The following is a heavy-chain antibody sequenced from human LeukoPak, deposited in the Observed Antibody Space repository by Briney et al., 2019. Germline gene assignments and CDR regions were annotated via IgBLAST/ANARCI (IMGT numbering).Heavy chain of an antibody. CDR2: ISGSGGST. CDR1: GFTFSSYG. Sequence: GGSLRLSCAASGFTFSSYGMSWVRQAPGKGLEWVSAISGSGGSTYYADSVKGRFTISRDNSKNTLYLQMNSLRAEDTAVYYCAKSPISWFGELLSFNYYMDVWGKGTTVTISS. D-gene: IGHD3-10*01. CDR3: AKSPISWFGELLSFNYYMDV. J-gene: IGHJ6*03. V-gene: IGHV3-23*01.